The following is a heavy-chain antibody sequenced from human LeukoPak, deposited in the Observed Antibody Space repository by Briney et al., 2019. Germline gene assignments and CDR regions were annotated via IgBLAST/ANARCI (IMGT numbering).Heavy chain of an antibody. CDR1: GFTFGDYA. V-gene: IGHV3-23*01. D-gene: IGHD6-13*01. CDR3: ARGAAAGRCFDY. Sequence: GGSLRLSCAASGFTFGDYAMNWVRQAPGKGLEWVSGIIASGRDTYYADSVKGRFTISRDTSKNTLYLQMNSLRAEDTAVYYCARGAAAGRCFDYWGQGTLVTVSS. CDR2: IIASGRDT. J-gene: IGHJ4*02.